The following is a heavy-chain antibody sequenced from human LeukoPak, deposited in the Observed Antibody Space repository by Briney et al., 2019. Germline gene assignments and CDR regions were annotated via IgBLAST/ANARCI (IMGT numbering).Heavy chain of an antibody. D-gene: IGHD3-3*01. V-gene: IGHV1-24*01. CDR2: FDPEDGET. Sequence: ASVKVSCRVSGYTLTELSMHWVRQAPGKGLEWMGGFDPEDGETIYAQKFQGRVTMTEDTSTDTAYMELSSLRSEDTAVYYCAAIRFLEWLLGGFDPWGQGTLVTVSS. CDR3: AAIRFLEWLLGGFDP. CDR1: GYTLTELS. J-gene: IGHJ5*02.